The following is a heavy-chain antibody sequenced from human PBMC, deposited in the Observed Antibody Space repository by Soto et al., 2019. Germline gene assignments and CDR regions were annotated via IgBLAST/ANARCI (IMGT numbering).Heavy chain of an antibody. D-gene: IGHD3-10*01. CDR1: GYTFTGYY. V-gene: IGHV1-2*04. CDR2: INPNSGGT. J-gene: IGHJ6*03. Sequence: GASVKVSCKASGYTFTGYYMHWVRQAPGQGLEWMGWINPNSGGTSYAQKFQGWVTMTRDTSISTAYMELSRLRSDDTAVYYCARGGSGSYYYYYYMDVWGKGTTVTVSS. CDR3: ARGGSGSYYYYYYMDV.